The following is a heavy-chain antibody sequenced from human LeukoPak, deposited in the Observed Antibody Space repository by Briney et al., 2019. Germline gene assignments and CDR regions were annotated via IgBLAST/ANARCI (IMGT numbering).Heavy chain of an antibody. CDR2: IYPGDSDT. CDR1: GYSFTSYW. V-gene: IGHV5-51*01. CDR3: ARLAVGAARFSYFDY. D-gene: IGHD6-6*01. J-gene: IGHJ4*02. Sequence: GESLKISCKGSGYSFTSYWIGWVRQMPGKGLEWMGIIYPGDSDTRYSPSFQGQVTISADRSISTAYLQWSSLKASDTAMYYCARLAVGAARFSYFDYWGQGTLVTVSS.